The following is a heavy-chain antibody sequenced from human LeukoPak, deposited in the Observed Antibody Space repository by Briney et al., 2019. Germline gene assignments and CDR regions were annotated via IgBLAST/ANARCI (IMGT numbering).Heavy chain of an antibody. CDR2: TNTDGSYS. Sequence: GGSLRLSCAASGFTFSYFWMHWFRQTPGKGLVWVSCTNTDGSYSSYADSVKGRFTISRDNVRNTLYLQMSSLRAEDSAVYYCARALGQAAAGIMVYWGQGTLVTVSS. J-gene: IGHJ4*02. CDR1: GFTFSYFW. CDR3: ARALGQAAAGIMVY. D-gene: IGHD6-13*01. V-gene: IGHV3-74*01.